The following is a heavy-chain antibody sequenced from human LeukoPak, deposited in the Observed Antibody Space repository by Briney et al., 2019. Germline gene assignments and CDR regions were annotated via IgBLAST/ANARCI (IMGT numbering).Heavy chain of an antibody. V-gene: IGHV3-74*01. D-gene: IGHD3-9*01. Sequence: PGGSLRLSCAASGFTFSSYWMHWVRQAPGMGLVWVSRISGDGSTTSYADSVKGRFTISRDNGKNTLYLQMNSLRAEDTAVYYCARLDILTGNYYFFNFWGQGTLVTVSS. CDR2: ISGDGSTT. CDR1: GFTFSSYW. J-gene: IGHJ4*02. CDR3: ARLDILTGNYYFFNF.